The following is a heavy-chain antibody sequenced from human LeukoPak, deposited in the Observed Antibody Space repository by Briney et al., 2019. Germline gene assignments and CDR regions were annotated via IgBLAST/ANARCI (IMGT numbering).Heavy chain of an antibody. CDR3: ARHPHYYDSSYDAFDI. J-gene: IGHJ3*02. Sequence: SETLSLTCTVSGGSISSYYWSWIRQPPGKGLEWIGYIYYSGSTNYNPSLKSRVTISVDTSKNQFSLKPSSVTAADTAVYYCARHPHYYDSSYDAFDIWGQGTMVTVSS. CDR2: IYYSGST. V-gene: IGHV4-59*08. D-gene: IGHD3-22*01. CDR1: GGSISSYY.